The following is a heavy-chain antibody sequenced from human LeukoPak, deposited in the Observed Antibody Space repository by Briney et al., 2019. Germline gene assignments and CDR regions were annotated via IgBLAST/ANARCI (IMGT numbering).Heavy chain of an antibody. D-gene: IGHD3-22*01. CDR2: IKEDGTEK. CDR1: GFTFSDYY. J-gene: IGHJ4*02. CDR3: AREVVLSTSAWFEY. V-gene: IGHV3-7*01. Sequence: PGGSLRLSCAASGFTFSDYYMSWVRQAPGKGLEWVANIKEDGTEKYYQDSVKGRFTISRDNAKNSLYLQMNSLRAEDTAVYYCAREVVLSTSAWFEYWGQGTLVTVSS.